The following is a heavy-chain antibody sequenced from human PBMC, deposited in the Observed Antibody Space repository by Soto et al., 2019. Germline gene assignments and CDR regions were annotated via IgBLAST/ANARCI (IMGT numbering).Heavy chain of an antibody. CDR3: ARGSYYYDSSGYYHY. Sequence: PSETLSLTCTVSGGSISSGDYYWSWIRHPPGKGLEWIGYIYYSGSTYYNPSLKSRVTISVDTSKNQFSLKLSSVTAADTAVYYCARGSYYYDSSGYYHYWGKGTLVTVSS. D-gene: IGHD3-22*01. J-gene: IGHJ4*02. CDR2: IYYSGST. V-gene: IGHV4-30-4*01. CDR1: GGSISSGDYY.